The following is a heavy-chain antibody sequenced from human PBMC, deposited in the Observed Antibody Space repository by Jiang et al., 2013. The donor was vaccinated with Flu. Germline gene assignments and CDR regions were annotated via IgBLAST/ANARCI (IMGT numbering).Heavy chain of an antibody. CDR1: GGSISNYY. CDR3: ARRGDWYFFDY. V-gene: IGHV4-59*08. Sequence: GLVKPSETLSLTCSVSGGSISNYYWSWIRQSPGKGLEWIGYVYYSGRMNYNPSLKSRVTISVDMSKNQLSLKLSSVTAADTAVYYCARRGDWYFFDYWGQGTLVTVSS. D-gene: IGHD2-21*02. CDR2: VYYSGRM. J-gene: IGHJ4*02.